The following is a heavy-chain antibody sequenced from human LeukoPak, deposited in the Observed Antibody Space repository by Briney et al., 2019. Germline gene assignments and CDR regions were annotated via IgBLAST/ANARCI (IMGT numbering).Heavy chain of an antibody. D-gene: IGHD1-26*01. CDR3: AKAGGWDTPYYFDY. CDR1: GFIFSSYV. Sequence: GGSLRLSCAASGFIFSSYVMHWVRQAPGKGLEWVAVISYDGSNKYYADSVKGRFTISRDNSKNTLYLQMNSLRAEDTAVYYCAKAGGWDTPYYFDYWGQGTLVTVSS. V-gene: IGHV3-30*18. CDR2: ISYDGSNK. J-gene: IGHJ4*02.